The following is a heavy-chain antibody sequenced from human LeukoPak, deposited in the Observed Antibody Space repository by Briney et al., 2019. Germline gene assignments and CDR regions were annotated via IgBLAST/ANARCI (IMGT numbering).Heavy chain of an antibody. Sequence: GGSLRLSCAASGFTFSSYWMSWVRQAPGKGLEWVSSISSSSSYIYYADSVKGRFTISRDNAKNSLYLQMNSLRAEDTAVYYCARDRSVPLRYFGWLFNSWGQGTLVTVSS. CDR2: ISSSSSYI. CDR3: ARDRSVPLRYFGWLFNS. J-gene: IGHJ5*01. D-gene: IGHD3-9*01. V-gene: IGHV3-21*01. CDR1: GFTFSSYW.